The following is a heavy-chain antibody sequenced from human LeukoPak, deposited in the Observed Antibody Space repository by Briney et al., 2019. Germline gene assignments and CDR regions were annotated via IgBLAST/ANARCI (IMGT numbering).Heavy chain of an antibody. J-gene: IGHJ5*02. V-gene: IGHV1-18*01. CDR1: GYTFTSYD. Sequence: GASVKVSCKASGYTFTSYDINWVRQATGQGLEWMGWISTYNVNTNYAQKFQGRVTMTTDTSTSTAYMELRSLRSDDTAVYYCARDVPGSIGTTARFDPWGQGTLVTVSS. CDR3: ARDVPGSIGTTARFDP. CDR2: ISTYNVNT. D-gene: IGHD1-1*01.